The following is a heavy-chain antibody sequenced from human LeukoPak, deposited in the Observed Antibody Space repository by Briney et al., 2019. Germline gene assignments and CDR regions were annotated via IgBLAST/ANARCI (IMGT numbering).Heavy chain of an antibody. CDR1: GGSISSYY. V-gene: IGHV4-59*08. D-gene: IGHD3-22*01. J-gene: IGHJ5*02. CDR3: ARLVAGDSSGYYFGENWFDP. CDR2: IYYSGST. Sequence: SSETLSLTCTVSGGSISSYYWSWIRQPPGKGLEWIGYIYYSGSTNYNPSLKSRVTISVDTSKNQFSLKLSSVTAADTAVYYCARLVAGDSSGYYFGENWFDPWGQGTQVTVSS.